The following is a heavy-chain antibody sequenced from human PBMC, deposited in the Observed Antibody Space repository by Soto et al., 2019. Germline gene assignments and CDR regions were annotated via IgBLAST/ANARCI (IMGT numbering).Heavy chain of an antibody. Sequence: SETLSLTCTVSGGSISSGGYYWSWIRQHPGKGLEWIGYIYYSGSTYYNPSLKSRVTISVDTSKNQFSLKLSSVTAAGTAVYYCARAGLDQLLFRGYSYGSSGYYFDYWGQGTLVTVSS. V-gene: IGHV4-31*03. CDR3: ARAGLDQLLFRGYSYGSSGYYFDY. J-gene: IGHJ4*02. D-gene: IGHD5-18*01. CDR2: IYYSGST. CDR1: GGSISSGGYY.